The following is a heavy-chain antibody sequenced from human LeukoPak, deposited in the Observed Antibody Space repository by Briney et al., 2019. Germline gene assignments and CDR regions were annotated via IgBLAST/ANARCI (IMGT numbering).Heavy chain of an antibody. Sequence: SETRSLTCTVSGGSISSCSYYWAWIRQPPGKGLEWIGSIYYSGSTYYNPSLKSRVTISVDTSKNQFSLKLTSVTAADTAVYFCSRGTDAYKGGNYWGQGTLVTVSS. CDR3: SRGTDAYKGGNY. J-gene: IGHJ4*02. D-gene: IGHD5-24*01. CDR2: IYYSGST. V-gene: IGHV4-39*07. CDR1: GGSISSCSYY.